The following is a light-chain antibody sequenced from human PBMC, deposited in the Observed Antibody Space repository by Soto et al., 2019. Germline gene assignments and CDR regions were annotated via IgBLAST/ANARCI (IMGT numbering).Light chain of an antibody. CDR2: GSS. J-gene: IGKJ2*01. V-gene: IGKV3-20*01. Sequence: EVVLTQSPGTLSLSPGERATLSCRASQSVSNKYLAWYQQKPGQAPRLLIFGSSDRATGIPDRFSGSGSGKDFTLTISRLEPEDFAVYYCQQYVSSPPYTFGQGTKLEIK. CDR3: QQYVSSPPYT. CDR1: QSVSNKY.